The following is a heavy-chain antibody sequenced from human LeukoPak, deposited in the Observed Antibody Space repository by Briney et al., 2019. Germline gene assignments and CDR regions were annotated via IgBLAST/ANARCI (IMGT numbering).Heavy chain of an antibody. Sequence: GASVKVSCKASGYTFTSYAMNWVRQAPGQGLEWMGWINTNTGNPTYAQGFTGRFVFSLDTSVSTAYLQISSLKAEDTAVYYCARGVGYCSSTSCTIYSLDIWGQGTKVTVSS. CDR3: ARGVGYCSSTSCTIYSLDI. D-gene: IGHD2-2*01. V-gene: IGHV7-4-1*02. CDR1: GYTFTSYA. CDR2: INTNTGNP. J-gene: IGHJ3*02.